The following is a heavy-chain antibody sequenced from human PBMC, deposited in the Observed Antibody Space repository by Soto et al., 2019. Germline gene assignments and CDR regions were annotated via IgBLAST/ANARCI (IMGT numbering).Heavy chain of an antibody. J-gene: IGHJ4*02. CDR1: GYTLTELS. Sequence: QVQLVQSGAEVKKPGASVKVSCKVSGYTLTELSMHWVRQAPGKGLEWMGGFDPEDGETIYAQKFQGRVTMTEDTSTDTAYMELSSLRSQDTAVYYCATAAPRPRIAVAGTDFDYWGQGTLVTVSS. D-gene: IGHD6-19*01. V-gene: IGHV1-24*01. CDR3: ATAAPRPRIAVAGTDFDY. CDR2: FDPEDGET.